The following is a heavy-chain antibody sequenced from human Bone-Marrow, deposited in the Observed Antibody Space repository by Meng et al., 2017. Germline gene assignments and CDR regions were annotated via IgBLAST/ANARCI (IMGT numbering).Heavy chain of an antibody. CDR3: ARDKRVAGTRWYYFDY. CDR1: GFTFSSYA. J-gene: IGHJ4*02. D-gene: IGHD6-19*01. CDR2: ISYGGSNK. V-gene: IGHV3-30*01. Sequence: GESLKISCAASGFTFSSYAMHWVRQAPGKGLEWVAVISYGGSNKYYADSVKGRFTISRDNSKNTLYLQMNSLRAEDTAVYYCARDKRVAGTRWYYFDYWGQGTLVTVSS.